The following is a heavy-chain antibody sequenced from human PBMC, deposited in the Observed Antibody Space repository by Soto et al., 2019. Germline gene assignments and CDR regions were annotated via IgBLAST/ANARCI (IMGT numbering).Heavy chain of an antibody. CDR1: PVTFTGFG. Sequence: GGSLRLSCAAAPVTFTGFGRHWVRHAPSKGLEWVAVIRFYGSNTYYAAYVKGRFTISRDNPKNMLYLQMNSLRAEDTAIYYCARDGVGTATYFGYFDYWGLGTLVTVS. J-gene: IGHJ4*02. V-gene: IGHV3-33*01. CDR2: IRFYGSNT. CDR3: ARDGVGTATYFGYFDY. D-gene: IGHD1-26*01.